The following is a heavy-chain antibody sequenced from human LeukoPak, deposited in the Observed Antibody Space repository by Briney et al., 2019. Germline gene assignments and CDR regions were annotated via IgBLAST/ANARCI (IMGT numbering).Heavy chain of an antibody. CDR2: IIPIFGTA. Sequence: SVKVSCKTSGGTFSSYAISWVRQAPGQGLEWMGGIIPIFGTANYAQKFQGRVTITADKSTSTAYMELSSLRSEDTAVYYCAKDLDDHYYYYMDVWGKGTTVTVSS. J-gene: IGHJ6*03. D-gene: IGHD1-1*01. CDR3: AKDLDDHYYYYMDV. CDR1: GGTFSSYA. V-gene: IGHV1-69*06.